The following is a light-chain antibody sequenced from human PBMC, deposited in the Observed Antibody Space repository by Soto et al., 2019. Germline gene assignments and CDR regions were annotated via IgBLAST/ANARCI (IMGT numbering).Light chain of an antibody. Sequence: QSVLTQPPSASGSPGQSVAISCTGTSSDVGAYNSVSWYQQHPGKAPKLLISEVNKRPSGVPDRISGSKSGNTASLTVSGLQADDEADYYCSSHAGANYPFVFGTGTKLTVL. CDR2: EVN. V-gene: IGLV2-8*01. J-gene: IGLJ1*01. CDR3: SSHAGANYPFV. CDR1: SSDVGAYNS.